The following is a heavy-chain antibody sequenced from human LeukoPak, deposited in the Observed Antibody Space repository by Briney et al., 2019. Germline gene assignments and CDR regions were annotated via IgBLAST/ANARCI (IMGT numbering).Heavy chain of an antibody. CDR3: AKDDSRLLWFGELLS. V-gene: IGHV3-7*01. D-gene: IGHD3-10*01. Sequence: RPGGSLRLSCAASGFTFSSYWMSWVRQAPGKGLEWVANIKQDGSEKYYVDSVKGRFTISRDNSKNTLYLQMNSLRAEDTAVYYCAKDDSRLLWFGELLSWGQGTLVTVSS. CDR2: IKQDGSEK. J-gene: IGHJ5*02. CDR1: GFTFSSYW.